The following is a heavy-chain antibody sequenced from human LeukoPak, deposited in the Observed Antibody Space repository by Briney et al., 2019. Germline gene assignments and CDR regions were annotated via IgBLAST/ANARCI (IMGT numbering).Heavy chain of an antibody. CDR2: IYYSGST. CDR3: ARDDGSSGYSTFNY. D-gene: IGHD3-22*01. Sequence: PPQTLSLTCTVSGGSISSGDYYWSWIRQPPGKGLEWIGYIYYSGSTYYNPSLKSRVTISVDTSKNQFSLKLSSVTAADTAVYYCARDDGSSGYSTFNYWGQGTLVTVSS. CDR1: GGSISSGDYY. J-gene: IGHJ4*02. V-gene: IGHV4-30-4*01.